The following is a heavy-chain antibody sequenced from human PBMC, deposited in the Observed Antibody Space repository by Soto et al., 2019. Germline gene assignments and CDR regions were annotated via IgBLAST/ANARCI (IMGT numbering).Heavy chain of an antibody. CDR1: GTIFSSYT. CDR2: IIPILGET. J-gene: IGHJ6*02. Sequence: QVQLVQSGAEVKKPGSSVRVSCKASGTIFSSYTISWVRQAPGQGLEWMGRIIPILGETNSAQKFQGRVTLTEYKSTNPAYMELNSLRLEDTALYYCARGLGGRMDDWGQGTTVTVSS. V-gene: IGHV1-69*08. D-gene: IGHD3-16*01. CDR3: ARGLGGRMDD.